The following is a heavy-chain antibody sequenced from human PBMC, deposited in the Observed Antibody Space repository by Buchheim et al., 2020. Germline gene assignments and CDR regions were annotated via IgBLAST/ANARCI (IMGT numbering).Heavy chain of an antibody. CDR3: ARRVYSTYYYMDV. CDR1: GFTFSNYG. V-gene: IGHV3-33*01. CDR2: IWYDGSNK. J-gene: IGHJ6*03. Sequence: QVQLVESGGGVVQPGRSLRLSCAASGFTFSNYGMHWVRQAPGKGLEWVAIIWYDGSNKYYADSVKGRFTISRDNSKNTLYLQMNSLRVEDTAVYYCARRVYSTYYYMDVWGKETT. D-gene: IGHD4-11*01.